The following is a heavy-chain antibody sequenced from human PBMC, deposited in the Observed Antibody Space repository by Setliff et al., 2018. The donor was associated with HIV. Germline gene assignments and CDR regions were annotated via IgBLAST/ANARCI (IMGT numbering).Heavy chain of an antibody. CDR2: VYPGEYGS. CDR3: ARNGLSIDY. J-gene: IGHJ4*02. CDR1: GYIFSDYW. D-gene: IGHD3-16*02. Sequence: PGESLKISCKVSGYIFSDYWIAWVRQMPGKGLEWMGLVYPGEYGSRYSPSFQGQVTISANKSISTAYLQWSGLKASDSAMYYCARNGLSIDYWGQGTLVTVSS. V-gene: IGHV5-51*01.